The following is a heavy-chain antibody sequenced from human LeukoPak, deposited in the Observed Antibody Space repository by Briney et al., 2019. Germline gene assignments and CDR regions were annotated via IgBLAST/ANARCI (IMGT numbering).Heavy chain of an antibody. V-gene: IGHV3-23*01. CDR2: VSGSGSGT. CDR1: GYTFSSYA. D-gene: IGHD3-10*01. Sequence: GGSLRLSCAASGYTFSSYAMSWVRQAPGKGLEWVSTVSGSGSGTFYADSVTGRFTISRDTSKNTLYLQMNSLRAEDTAIYYCARGPSASGDDFYGMDVWGQGTTATASS. CDR3: ARGPSASGDDFYGMDV. J-gene: IGHJ6*02.